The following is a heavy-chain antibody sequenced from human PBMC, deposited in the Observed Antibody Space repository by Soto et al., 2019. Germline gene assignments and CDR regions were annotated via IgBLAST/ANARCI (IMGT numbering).Heavy chain of an antibody. V-gene: IGHV5-51*01. CDR3: ARQGATAATLPFIWFAP. CDR1: GSNFAGYW. J-gene: IGHJ5*02. CDR2: IYPDNSDT. Sequence: KSPGEPLKISCQGSGSNFAGYWIAWVRQMPGKGLEWMGIIYPDNSDTRYSRSLQGQVTISADKSISTAYLQWSSLQASDTAVYYCARQGATAATLPFIWFAPWGQGSPVTVSS. D-gene: IGHD6-13*01.